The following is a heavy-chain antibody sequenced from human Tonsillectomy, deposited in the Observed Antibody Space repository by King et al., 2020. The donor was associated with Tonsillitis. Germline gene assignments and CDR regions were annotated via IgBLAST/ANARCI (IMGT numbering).Heavy chain of an antibody. CDR2: ISYDGSYK. J-gene: IGHJ4*02. Sequence: VQLVESGGGVVQPGRSLRLSCAASGFTFSSYDIHWVRQAPGKGLEWVAVISYDGSYKYYADSVQGRFTISRDNSKNRLYLQMNSLRAEDTAVYYCARDRDDYICDYWGQGTLVTVSS. CDR1: GFTFSSYD. D-gene: IGHD4/OR15-4a*01. CDR3: ARDRDDYICDY. V-gene: IGHV3-33*05.